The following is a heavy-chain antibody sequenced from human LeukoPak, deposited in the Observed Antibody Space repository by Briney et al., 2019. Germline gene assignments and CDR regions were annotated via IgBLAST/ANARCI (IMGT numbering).Heavy chain of an antibody. CDR1: GGSISSYY. CDR2: IYNSGST. J-gene: IGHJ4*02. Sequence: SETLSLTCTVSGGSISSYYWNWIRQPPGKGLEWIGYIYNSGSTNNNPSLKSRVTIPVDTSKKQFSLKLSSVTAADTAVYYCARETPYGSGSYPFDYWGQGILVTVSS. CDR3: ARETPYGSGSYPFDY. D-gene: IGHD3-10*01. V-gene: IGHV4-59*01.